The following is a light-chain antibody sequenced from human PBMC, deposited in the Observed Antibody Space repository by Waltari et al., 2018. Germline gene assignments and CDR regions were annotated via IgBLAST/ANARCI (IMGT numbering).Light chain of an antibody. J-gene: IGLJ2*01. CDR2: DVS. V-gene: IGLV2-11*01. CDR1: SSDIGGYNF. CDR3: SSYGGSNTWV. Sequence: QAALTQPPSVSGSPGQTVTISCSGTSSDIGGYNFVSWYQQLPGRAPKVKIYDVSKRPSGVSDRFSGSKSGNTASLTISVLQAEDEADYYCSSYGGSNTWVFGGGTRLTVL.